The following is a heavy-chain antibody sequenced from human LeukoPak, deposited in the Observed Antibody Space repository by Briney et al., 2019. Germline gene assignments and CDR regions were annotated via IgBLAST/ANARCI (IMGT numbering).Heavy chain of an antibody. CDR1: GFTFGSFA. CDR3: AKDNYQRYYFDY. V-gene: IGHV3-23*01. J-gene: IGHJ4*02. CDR2: IFGSGGSP. Sequence: GGSLRLSCEASGFTFGSFAMYWVRQAPGKGLDWIAGIFGSGGSPHYADSVKGRFTISRDNSKNTVYLQINSLRAEDAAVYYCAKDNYQRYYFDYWGQGTLVTVSS. D-gene: IGHD5-24*01.